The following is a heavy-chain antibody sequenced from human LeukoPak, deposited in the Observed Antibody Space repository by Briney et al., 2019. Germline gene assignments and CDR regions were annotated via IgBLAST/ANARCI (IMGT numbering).Heavy chain of an antibody. Sequence: GGSLRFSCSASGFTFSSYTMHWVRQAPGRGLEYVSLISSNGGSTYYADSVKGRFTISRDNSKNTLYLQMSSLRAEDTAVYYCVPQWLGTAWGQGTLVTVSS. CDR2: ISSNGGST. CDR1: GFTFSSYT. J-gene: IGHJ5*02. V-gene: IGHV3-64D*06. CDR3: VPQWLGTA. D-gene: IGHD6-19*01.